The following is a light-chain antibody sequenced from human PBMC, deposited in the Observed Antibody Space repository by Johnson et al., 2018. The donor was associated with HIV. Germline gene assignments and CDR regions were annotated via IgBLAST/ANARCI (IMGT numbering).Light chain of an antibody. CDR1: SSNIGNNY. CDR3: GTWDSSLSAGV. V-gene: IGLV1-51*01. CDR2: DNN. J-gene: IGLJ1*01. Sequence: QPVLTQPPSVSAAPGQKVTISCSGSSSNIGNNYVSWYQQLPGTAPKLLIYDNNKRPSGIPDRFSGSQSGPSATLGLTGLQTGDEADYYCGTWDSSLSAGVFGTGTKVTVL.